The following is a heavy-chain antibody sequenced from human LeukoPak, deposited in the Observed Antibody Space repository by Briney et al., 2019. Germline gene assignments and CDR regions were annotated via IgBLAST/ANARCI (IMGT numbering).Heavy chain of an antibody. CDR2: IYHSGST. CDR1: GYSISSGYY. V-gene: IGHV4-38-2*01. CDR3: ARLYGDYVLFDWFDP. J-gene: IGHJ5*02. D-gene: IGHD4-17*01. Sequence: PSETLSLTCAVSGYSISSGYYWGWIRQPPGKGREWIGSIYHSGSTYYNPSLKSRVTISVDTSKNQFSLKLSSVTAADTAVYYCARLYGDYVLFDWFDPWGQGTLVTVSS.